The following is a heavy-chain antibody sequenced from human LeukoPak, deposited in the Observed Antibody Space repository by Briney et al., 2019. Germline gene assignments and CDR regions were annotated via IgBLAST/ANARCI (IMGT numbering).Heavy chain of an antibody. Sequence: SETLSLTCTVSGGSISSSSYYWGWIRQPPGEGLEWIGSIYYSGSTYYNPSLKSRVTISVDTSKNQFSLKLSSVTAADTAVYYCASQLFTGYSSSWPFDYWGQGTLVTVSS. D-gene: IGHD6-13*01. CDR2: IYYSGST. V-gene: IGHV4-39*01. J-gene: IGHJ4*02. CDR1: GGSISSSSYY. CDR3: ASQLFTGYSSSWPFDY.